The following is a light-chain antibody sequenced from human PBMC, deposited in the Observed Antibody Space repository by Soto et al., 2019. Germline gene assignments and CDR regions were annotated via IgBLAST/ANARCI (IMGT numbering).Light chain of an antibody. Sequence: DIQMTQSPSSLSASVGDRVTIACRASQSIRNYLNWYRKRPGKAPKVVIYDASSLQSGVQSRFSGSGSGKDFTLTISSLQPEDIATYYCQQYENLPLTFGGGTKVDIK. CDR3: QQYENLPLT. CDR2: DAS. J-gene: IGKJ4*01. V-gene: IGKV1-39*01. CDR1: QSIRNY.